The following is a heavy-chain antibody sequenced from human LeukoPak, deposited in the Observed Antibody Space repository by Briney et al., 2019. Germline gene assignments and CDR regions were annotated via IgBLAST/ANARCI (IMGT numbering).Heavy chain of an antibody. CDR3: ARGSHLYYDFWSGSLDY. V-gene: IGHV3-74*01. J-gene: IGHJ4*02. D-gene: IGHD3-3*01. CDR1: GFTFSSYG. Sequence: GGSLRLSCAASGFTFSSYGMHWVRQAPGKGLVWVSRINTDGSSTSYADSVKGRFTISRDNAKNTLYLQMNSLRAEDTAVYYCARGSHLYYDFWSGSLDYWGQGTLVTVSS. CDR2: INTDGSST.